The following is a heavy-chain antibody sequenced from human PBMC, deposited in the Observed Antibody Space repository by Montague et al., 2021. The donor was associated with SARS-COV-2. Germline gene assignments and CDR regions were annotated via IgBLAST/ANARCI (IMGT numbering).Heavy chain of an antibody. CDR1: GFTVSSNY. V-gene: IGHV3-66*02. CDR2: IYSGGNT. J-gene: IGHJ6*01. Sequence: LRLSCAASGFTVSSNYMSWVRQAPGKGLEWVSVIYSGGNTYYADSVKGRFTISRGNSKNTLYLQMNSLHQGPIGLPPGTLLQEHLWG. CDR3: TLLQEHL.